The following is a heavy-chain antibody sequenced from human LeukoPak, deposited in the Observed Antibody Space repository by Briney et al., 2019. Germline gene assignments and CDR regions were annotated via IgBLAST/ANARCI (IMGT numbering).Heavy chain of an antibody. CDR2: IYSGGST. V-gene: IGHV3-66*02. CDR3: ARDPFMITFGGVTDY. CDR1: GFTVSSNY. D-gene: IGHD3-16*01. J-gene: IGHJ4*02. Sequence: GGSLRLSCAAPGFTVSSNYMSWVRQAPGKGLEWVSVIYSGGSTYYADSVKGRFTISRDNSKNTLYLQMNSLRAEDTAVYYCARDPFMITFGGVTDYWGQGTLVTVSS.